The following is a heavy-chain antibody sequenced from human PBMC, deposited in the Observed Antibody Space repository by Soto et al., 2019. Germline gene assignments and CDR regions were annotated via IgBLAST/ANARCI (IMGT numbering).Heavy chain of an antibody. CDR2: INPLLGAT. CDR1: GGTFTSHT. Sequence: QVQLVQSGAEVKKPGSSVKVSCRASGGTFTSHTINWVRQAPGQGLEWMGRINPLLGATNYAPKFQGRITITADKSTNTGFMEFNSLRSDHPGGFFWSRGTSWDGDDLYFEPWGRGNLVIVPS. D-gene: IGHD3-3*01. V-gene: IGHV1-69*08. J-gene: IGHJ2*01. CDR3: SRGTSWDGDDLYFEP.